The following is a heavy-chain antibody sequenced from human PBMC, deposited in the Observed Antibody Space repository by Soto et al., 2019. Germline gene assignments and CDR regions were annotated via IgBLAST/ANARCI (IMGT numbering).Heavy chain of an antibody. CDR1: GYTFTSYG. D-gene: IGHD4-17*01. V-gene: IGHV1-18*01. Sequence: ASVKVSCKASGYTFTSYGISWVRQAPGQGHEWMGWISAYNGNTNYAQKLQGRVTMTTDTSTSTAYMELRSLRSDDTAVYYCARVDYGAVNYYYGMDVWGQGTTVTVSS. J-gene: IGHJ6*02. CDR2: ISAYNGNT. CDR3: ARVDYGAVNYYYGMDV.